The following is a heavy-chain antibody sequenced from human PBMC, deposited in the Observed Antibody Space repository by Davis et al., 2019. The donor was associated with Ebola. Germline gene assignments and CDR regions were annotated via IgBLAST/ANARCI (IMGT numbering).Heavy chain of an antibody. D-gene: IGHD3-3*01. V-gene: IGHV1-18*01. CDR1: GYAFTSYG. J-gene: IGHJ6*02. CDR2: ISAYNGNT. CDR3: ANQGPYDFWSGSNYYYYGMDV. Sequence: AASVKVSCKASGYAFTSYGISWVRQAPGQGLEWMGWISAYNGNTNYAQKLQGRVTMTTDTSTSTAYMELSSLRSEDTAVYYCANQGPYDFWSGSNYYYYGMDVWGQGTTVTVSS.